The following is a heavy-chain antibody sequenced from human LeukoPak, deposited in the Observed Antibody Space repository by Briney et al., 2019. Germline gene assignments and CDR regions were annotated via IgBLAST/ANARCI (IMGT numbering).Heavy chain of an antibody. Sequence: SETLSLTCTVSGGSISSYSYYWGWIRQPPGKGLELIGSIYYSGSTYYNPSLKSRVTISVDTSRNQFSLKLSSVTAADTAVYYCARHVSGIAVAGTRFDPWGQGTLVTVSS. CDR2: IYYSGST. CDR1: GGSISSYSYY. CDR3: ARHVSGIAVAGTRFDP. D-gene: IGHD6-19*01. J-gene: IGHJ5*02. V-gene: IGHV4-39*01.